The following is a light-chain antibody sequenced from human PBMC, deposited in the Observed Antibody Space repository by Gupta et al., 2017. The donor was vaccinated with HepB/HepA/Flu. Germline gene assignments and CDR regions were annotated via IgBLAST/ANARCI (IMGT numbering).Light chain of an antibody. CDR3: QAWDSNTVV. CDR2: KKS. Sequence: SYEPTHPPPVSVSPGQTARITCAGDKLGEMYVFWYQQKPGQSPVVVMYKKSKRHSGIPERVSGSNTGNTATRTISGTQARDEADYDCQAWDSNTVVFGGGTKLTVL. V-gene: IGLV3-1*01. J-gene: IGLJ2*01. CDR1: KLGEMY.